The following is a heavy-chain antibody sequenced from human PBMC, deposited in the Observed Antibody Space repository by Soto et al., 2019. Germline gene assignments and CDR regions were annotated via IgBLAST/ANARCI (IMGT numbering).Heavy chain of an antibody. CDR1: GFTFSSYG. CDR3: AKDRTTVTAVVDY. J-gene: IGHJ4*02. V-gene: IGHV3-30*18. D-gene: IGHD4-17*01. Sequence: PGGSLRLSCGASGFTFSSYGMHWVRQAPGKGLEWVAVISYDGSNKYYADSVKGRFTISRDNSKNTLYLQMNSLRAEDTAVYYCAKDRTTVTAVVDYWGQGTLVTVSS. CDR2: ISYDGSNK.